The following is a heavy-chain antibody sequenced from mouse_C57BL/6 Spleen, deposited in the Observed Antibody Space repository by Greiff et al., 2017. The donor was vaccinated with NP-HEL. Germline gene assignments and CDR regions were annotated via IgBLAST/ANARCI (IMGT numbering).Heavy chain of an antibody. CDR2: IDPENGDT. CDR1: GFNIKDDY. Sequence: EVHLVESGAELVRPGASVKLSCTASGFNIKDDYMHWVKQRPEQGLEWIGWIDPENGDTEYDPKFQGKATITADTSSNTAYLQLSSLTSEDTAVYYCTPYYSNGFAYWGQGTLVTVSA. D-gene: IGHD2-5*01. V-gene: IGHV14-4*01. J-gene: IGHJ3*01. CDR3: TPYYSNGFAY.